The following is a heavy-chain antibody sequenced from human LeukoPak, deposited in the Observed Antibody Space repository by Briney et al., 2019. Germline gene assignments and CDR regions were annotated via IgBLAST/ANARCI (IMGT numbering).Heavy chain of an antibody. V-gene: IGHV4-59*01. CDR2: VYNSGST. CDR3: ARQKWEQQGRDYYFNGLDV. CDR1: GGSIRNYY. D-gene: IGHD1/OR15-1a*01. J-gene: IGHJ6*02. Sequence: SETLSLTCTVSGGSIRNYYWSWIRQPPGKGLEWIGYVYNSGSTNYNPSLRSRVAISVDMSKNQFSLKLTSVTAADTAVYYCARQKWEQQGRDYYFNGLDVWGPGTTVIVSS.